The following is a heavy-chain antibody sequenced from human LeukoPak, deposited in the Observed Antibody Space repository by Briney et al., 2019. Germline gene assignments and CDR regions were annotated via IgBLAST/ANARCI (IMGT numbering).Heavy chain of an antibody. V-gene: IGHV3-30*02. CDR2: IRYDGSNK. D-gene: IGHD4-17*01. J-gene: IGHJ4*02. CDR3: AKVGMVTTTPGYFDC. Sequence: GGSLRLSCAASGFTFSSYGMHWVRQAPGKGLEWVSFIRYDGSNKHYADSVKGRFTISRDNSKNTLYLQMNSLRAEDTAVYYCAKVGMVTTTPGYFDCWGQGTLVSVSS. CDR1: GFTFSSYG.